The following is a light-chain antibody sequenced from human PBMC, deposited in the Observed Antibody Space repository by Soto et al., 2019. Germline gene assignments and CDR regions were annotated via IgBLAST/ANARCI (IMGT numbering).Light chain of an antibody. CDR2: AAS. V-gene: IGKV3-20*01. CDR1: QSVSVNS. Sequence: EIVLTQSPGTLSLSPGERATLSCRASQSVSVNSLAWYQQKGGQAPRLLIYAASTRATGVPDRFSGTGSGTDFALTISTLETDDSAVYYCQQYGGSHFTYGPGTKVDIK. J-gene: IGKJ3*01. CDR3: QQYGGSHFT.